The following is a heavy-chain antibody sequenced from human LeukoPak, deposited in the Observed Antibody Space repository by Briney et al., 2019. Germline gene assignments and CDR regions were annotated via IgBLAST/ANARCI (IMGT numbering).Heavy chain of an antibody. CDR2: IYYTGST. V-gene: IGHV4-61*05. Sequence: PSETLSLTCTVSGGPITTTSYYWGWVRQAPGKGLERIADIYYTGSTNYNPSLKSRVTMSIDTSKNQFSLKLSSVTAADTAVYYCTRTYSSSSIDYWGQGALVTVSS. CDR3: TRTYSSSSIDY. D-gene: IGHD6-6*01. CDR1: GGPITTTSYY. J-gene: IGHJ4*02.